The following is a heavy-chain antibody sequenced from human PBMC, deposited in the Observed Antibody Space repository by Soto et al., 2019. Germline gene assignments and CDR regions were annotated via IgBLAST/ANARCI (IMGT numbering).Heavy chain of an antibody. Sequence: SETLSLTCTVSGGSISSYYWSWIRQPPGKGLEWIGYIYYSGSTNYNPSLKSRVTISVDTSKNQFSLKLNSMTAADTAVYYCARHNYGSGSTYFDYPGQGTPVTVSS. D-gene: IGHD3-10*01. J-gene: IGHJ4*02. CDR1: GGSISSYY. V-gene: IGHV4-59*08. CDR3: ARHNYGSGSTYFDY. CDR2: IYYSGST.